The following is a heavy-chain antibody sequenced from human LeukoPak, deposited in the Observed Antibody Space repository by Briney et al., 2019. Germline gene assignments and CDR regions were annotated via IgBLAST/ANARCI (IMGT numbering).Heavy chain of an antibody. CDR2: ISGYGVNI. CDR1: GFTFSSNA. J-gene: IGHJ4*02. D-gene: IGHD1-26*01. Sequence: GGSLRLSCEASGFTFSSNAMSWVRQAPGRGLEWVSSISGYGVNILYADSVKGGFTLPRDNSRHTVSVHVKTLGAEDTAVYYCAKDFGGSYIYYFDYWGQGTLVTVSS. V-gene: IGHV3-23*01. CDR3: AKDFGGSYIYYFDY.